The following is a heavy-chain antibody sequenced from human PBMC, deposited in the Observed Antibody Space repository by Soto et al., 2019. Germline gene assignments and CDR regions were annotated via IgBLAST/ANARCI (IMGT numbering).Heavy chain of an antibody. V-gene: IGHV1-69*01. CDR3: ASYCSGGSCYQAAGYFDY. D-gene: IGHD2-15*01. J-gene: IGHJ4*02. Sequence: QVQLVQSGAEVKKPGSSVKVSCKASGGTFSSYAISWVRQAPGQGLEWMGGIIAIFGTANYAQKFQGRVTITADESTSTGYMELSSVRSEDTAVYYCASYCSGGSCYQAAGYFDYWGQGTLVTVSS. CDR2: IIAIFGTA. CDR1: GGTFSSYA.